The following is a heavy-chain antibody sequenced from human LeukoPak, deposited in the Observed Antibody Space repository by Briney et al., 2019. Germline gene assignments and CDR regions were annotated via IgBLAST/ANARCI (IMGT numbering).Heavy chain of an antibody. CDR2: INPNSGGT. CDR1: GYTFTGYC. Sequence: ASVKVSCKASGYTFTGYCMHWVRQAPGQGLEWMGWINPNSGGTNYAQKFQGRVTMARDTSISTAYMELSRLRSDDTAVYYCARALSRYFDYWGQGTLVTVSS. CDR3: ARALSRYFDY. J-gene: IGHJ4*02. V-gene: IGHV1-2*02. D-gene: IGHD3-9*01.